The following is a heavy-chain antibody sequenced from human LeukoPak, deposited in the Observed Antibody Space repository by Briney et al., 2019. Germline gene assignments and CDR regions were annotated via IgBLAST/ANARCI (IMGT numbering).Heavy chain of an antibody. J-gene: IGHJ4*02. V-gene: IGHV3-48*03. Sequence: GGSLRLSCAASGFTFSSYEMNWVRQAPGKGLEWVSYISGSGSTIYYADSVKGRFTISRDNAKKSLYLQMNSLRVEDTAVYYCARRYGGNSLDYWGQGTLVTVSS. CDR3: ARRYGGNSLDY. CDR2: ISGSGSTI. D-gene: IGHD4-23*01. CDR1: GFTFSSYE.